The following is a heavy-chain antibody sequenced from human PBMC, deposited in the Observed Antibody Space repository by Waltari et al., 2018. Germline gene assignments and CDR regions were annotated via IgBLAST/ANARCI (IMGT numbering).Heavy chain of an antibody. CDR1: GFTFSSYA. J-gene: IGHJ6*02. V-gene: IGHV3-33*01. Sequence: QVQLVESGGGVVQPGRSLRLSCEAPGFTFSSYAMHWVRQGPGKGLEWVGDIWYDGSNKNYAGSVRGRFTISRDNSKNPVHLQRSSLRAEETAVYYCARGGYCSSTTCANYDGMDVWGQGITVTVSS. CDR2: IWYDGSNK. CDR3: ARGGYCSSTTCANYDGMDV. D-gene: IGHD2-2*01.